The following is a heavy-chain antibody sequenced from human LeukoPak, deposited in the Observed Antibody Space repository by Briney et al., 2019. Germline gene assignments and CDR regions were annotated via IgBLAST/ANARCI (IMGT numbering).Heavy chain of an antibody. D-gene: IGHD6-6*01. Sequence: GGSLRLSWAASGFTICSYTMNWVRQAPGKGLEWVSAIGNSGGDTYYADSVKGRFTISRDNSKNTLYLQMNSLGAEDTAVYYCAKEAYSSSRATYYYYYYMDVWGKGTTVTVSS. CDR2: IGNSGGDT. CDR3: AKEAYSSSRATYYYYYYMDV. J-gene: IGHJ6*03. CDR1: GFTICSYT. V-gene: IGHV3-23*01.